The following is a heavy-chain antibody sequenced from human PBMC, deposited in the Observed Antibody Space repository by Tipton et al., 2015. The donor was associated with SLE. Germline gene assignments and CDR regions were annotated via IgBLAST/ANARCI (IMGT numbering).Heavy chain of an antibody. V-gene: IGHV3-30*02. CDR3: AKERQREAIAAAGKSAFNI. CDR2: IRFDGSNK. D-gene: IGHD6-13*01. CDR1: GFIFSTYG. J-gene: IGHJ3*02. Sequence: GSLRLSCAASGFIFSTYGMHWVRQAPGKGLEWVAFIRFDGSNKYYADSVKGRFTISRDNSKNTLYLQMNSLRAEDTAVYYCAKERQREAIAAAGKSAFNIWGQGTMVTVS.